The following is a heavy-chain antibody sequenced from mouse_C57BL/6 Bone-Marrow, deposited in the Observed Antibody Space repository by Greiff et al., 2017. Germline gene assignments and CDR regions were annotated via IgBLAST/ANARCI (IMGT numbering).Heavy chain of an antibody. Sequence: QVQLQQPGAELVRPGSSVKLSCKASGYTFTSYWMHWVKQRPIQGLEWIGNIDPSDSETHYNQKFKDKATLTVDKSSSTAYLQLSSLTSADSAVYCCARSWTRAVYWAPFADWGQGTLVTLTA. CDR1: GYTFTSYW. D-gene: IGHD3-3*01. CDR2: IDPSDSET. V-gene: IGHV1-52*01. CDR3: ARSWTRAVYWAPFAD. J-gene: IGHJ3*01.